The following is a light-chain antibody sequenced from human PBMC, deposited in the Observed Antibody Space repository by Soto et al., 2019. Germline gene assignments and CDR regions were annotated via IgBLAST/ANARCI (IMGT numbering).Light chain of an antibody. CDR3: SSYTNSSTHVV. CDR1: SSDVGGYNY. Sequence: QSALTQPASVSGSPGQSITISCTGTSSDVGGYNYVSWYQQHPGKAPKLMIYDVSNRPSGVSNRFSGSKSVITASLTISGLQAEDEADYYCSSYTNSSTHVVFGGGTKLTVL. CDR2: DVS. V-gene: IGLV2-14*01. J-gene: IGLJ2*01.